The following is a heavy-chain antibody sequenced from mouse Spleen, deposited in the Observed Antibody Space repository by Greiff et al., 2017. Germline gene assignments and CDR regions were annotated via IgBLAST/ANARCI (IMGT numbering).Heavy chain of an antibody. CDR3: ARGPPRFAY. Sequence: VQLQQPGAELVMPGASVKLSCKASGYTFTSYWMHWVKQRPGQGLAWIGEIDPSDSYTNYNQKFKGKATLTVDKSSSTAYMQLSSLTSEDSAVYYCARGPPRFAYSGEGTLFTVSA. D-gene: IGHD6-1*01. J-gene: IGHJ3*01. CDR2: IDPSDSYT. CDR1: GYTFTSYW. V-gene: IGHV1-69*01.